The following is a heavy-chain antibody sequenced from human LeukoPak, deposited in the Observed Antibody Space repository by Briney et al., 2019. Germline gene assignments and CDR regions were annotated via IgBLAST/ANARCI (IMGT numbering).Heavy chain of an antibody. D-gene: IGHD6-6*01. J-gene: IGHJ5*02. V-gene: IGHV1-18*01. CDR3: ARLWSSIAVNWFDP. CDR2: ISAYNGNT. CDR1: GYTFTSYG. Sequence: ASVKVSCKASGYTFTSYGISWVRQAPGQGLEWMGWISAYNGNTNYAQKLQGRVTMTTDTSTSTAYMELRSLRSDDTAVYYCARLWSSIAVNWFDPWGQGTLVTVSS.